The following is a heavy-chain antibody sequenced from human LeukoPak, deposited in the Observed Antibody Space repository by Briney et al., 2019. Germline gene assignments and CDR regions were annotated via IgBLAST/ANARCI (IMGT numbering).Heavy chain of an antibody. D-gene: IGHD1-1*01. Sequence: GGSLRLSCAASGFTFSSYWMSWMRQAPGKGLEWVANIKYDGNEEYYVDSLKGRFTISRDNAKSSLYLQLNSLRVEDTAVYYCKSGGAAPGSSDYWGQGTLVTVSP. CDR2: IKYDGNEE. CDR1: GFTFSSYW. J-gene: IGHJ4*02. CDR3: KSGGAAPGSSDY. V-gene: IGHV3-7*01.